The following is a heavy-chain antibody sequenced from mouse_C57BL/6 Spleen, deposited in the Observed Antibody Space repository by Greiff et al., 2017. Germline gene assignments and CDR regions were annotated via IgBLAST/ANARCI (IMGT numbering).Heavy chain of an antibody. V-gene: IGHV5-17*01. CDR3: AWHGSSYMYYFDY. CDR2: ISSGSSTI. J-gene: IGHJ2*01. Sequence: EVHLVESGGGLVKPGGSLKLSCAASGFTFSDYGMHWVRQAPEKGLEWVAYISSGSSTIYYADTVKGRFTIPRDNTKNTLFLQMTSLRSEDTAMXYCAWHGSSYMYYFDYWGQGTTLTVSS. CDR1: GFTFSDYG. D-gene: IGHD1-1*01.